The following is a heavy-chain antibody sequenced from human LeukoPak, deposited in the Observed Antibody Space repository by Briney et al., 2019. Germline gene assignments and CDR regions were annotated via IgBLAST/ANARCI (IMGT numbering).Heavy chain of an antibody. J-gene: IGHJ4*02. CDR2: INPNSGGT. D-gene: IGHD1-1*01. CDR3: ARIRFSGTTRSTNFDY. Sequence: ASVKVSCKASGYTFTGYYMHWVRQAPGQGLEWMGRINPNSGGTNYAQKFQGRVTMTRDTSLSTAYMELSRLRSDDTAVYYCARIRFSGTTRSTNFDYWGQGTLVTVSS. V-gene: IGHV1-2*06. CDR1: GYTFTGYY.